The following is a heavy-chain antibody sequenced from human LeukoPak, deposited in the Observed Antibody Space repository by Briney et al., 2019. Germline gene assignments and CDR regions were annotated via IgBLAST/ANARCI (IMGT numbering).Heavy chain of an antibody. J-gene: IGHJ4*02. CDR1: GFTFSSYA. V-gene: IGHV3-23*01. CDR2: ISGSGGNT. Sequence: GGSLRLSCAASGFTFSSYAMTWVRQAPGKGLEWVSLISGSGGNTYYVDSVKGRFTISRDNSKTTVYLQMNSLRTEDTATYYCAKEGRLTVAAVVVENYFDYWGQGTPVTVSA. CDR3: AKEGRLTVAAVVVENYFDY. D-gene: IGHD3-22*01.